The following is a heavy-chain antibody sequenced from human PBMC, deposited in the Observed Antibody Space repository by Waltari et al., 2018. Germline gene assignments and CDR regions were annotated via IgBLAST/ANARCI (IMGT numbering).Heavy chain of an antibody. J-gene: IGHJ6*02. CDR2: MNPSGGDT. CDR3: ARAVGGAARGYYGMDV. Sequence: QVHLVQSAAEVKSPGATVKVSCKTSGYSFTRYDIQWVRQATGQGPEWMGWMNPSGGDTDYAQKFQGRVTMTTNTSISTAYLHLSGLRSEDTAVYYCARAVGGAARGYYGMDVWGQGTTVTVSS. V-gene: IGHV1-8*01. D-gene: IGHD1-26*01. CDR1: GYSFTRYD.